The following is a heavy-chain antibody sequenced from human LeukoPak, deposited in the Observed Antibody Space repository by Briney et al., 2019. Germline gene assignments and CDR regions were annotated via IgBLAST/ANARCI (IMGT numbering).Heavy chain of an antibody. Sequence: GGSLRLSCAASGFTFSSYGMHWVRQAPGKGLEWVAVIWYDGSNKYYADSVKGRFTISRDNSKNTLYLQMNSLRAEDTAVYYCARGLAYPSDAFDIWGQGTMVTVSS. CDR1: GFTFSSYG. CDR2: IWYDGSNK. J-gene: IGHJ3*02. V-gene: IGHV3-33*01. CDR3: ARGLAYPSDAFDI. D-gene: IGHD3-16*01.